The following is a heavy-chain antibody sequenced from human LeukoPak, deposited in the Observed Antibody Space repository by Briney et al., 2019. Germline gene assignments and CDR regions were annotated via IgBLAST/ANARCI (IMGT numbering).Heavy chain of an antibody. Sequence: KPSETLSLTCTVSGGSISSSSYYWGWIRQPPGKGLEWIGSIYHSGSTYYNPSLKSRVTISVDTSKNQFSLKLSSVTAADTAVYYCARDWGYYDSSGREGDAFDIWGQGTMVTVSS. V-gene: IGHV4-39*07. CDR3: ARDWGYYDSSGREGDAFDI. J-gene: IGHJ3*02. CDR1: GGSISSSSYY. CDR2: IYHSGST. D-gene: IGHD3-22*01.